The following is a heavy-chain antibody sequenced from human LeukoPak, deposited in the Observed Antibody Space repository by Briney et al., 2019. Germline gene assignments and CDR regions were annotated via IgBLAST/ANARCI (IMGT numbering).Heavy chain of an antibody. CDR1: GFTFSSYW. V-gene: IGHV3-74*01. J-gene: IGHJ3*02. CDR2: INSDGSST. Sequence: GPLRLSCAASGFTFSSYWMHWVRQAQGKELGWVSRINSDGSSTSYADSVKGRFTISRDNAKNTLYLQMNSLRAEDTAVYYCARACRGYVDAFDIWGQGTMVTVSS. CDR3: ARACRGYVDAFDI. D-gene: IGHD5-12*01.